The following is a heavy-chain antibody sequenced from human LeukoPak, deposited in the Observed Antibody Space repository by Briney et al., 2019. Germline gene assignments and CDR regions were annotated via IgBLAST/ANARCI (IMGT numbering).Heavy chain of an antibody. J-gene: IGHJ4*02. V-gene: IGHV3-23*01. Sequence: AGSLRLSCAAAGFTFSNHGMSWIRQASGKGLEWVSAVSDSGSDTYYAYSVKGRFTVSRDNSKNTLYLQMTSLRAEDTAVYYCAKRVPYSSSSVYFDNWGQGTLVTASS. CDR2: VSDSGSDT. CDR3: AKRVPYSSSSVYFDN. CDR1: GFTFSNHG. D-gene: IGHD6-6*01.